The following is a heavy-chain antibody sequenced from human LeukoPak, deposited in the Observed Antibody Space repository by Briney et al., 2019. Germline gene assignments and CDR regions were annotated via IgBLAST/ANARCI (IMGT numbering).Heavy chain of an antibody. CDR2: IVPIFGTA. Sequence: SVTVSFKASVGTFSIHTIAWVRHLPGQGLEWMGGIVPIFGTATYAQKFQGRVTITADESTSTVYMEVSSLRSEDSAAYYCARERGRTEDYFDYWGQGTLVTVSS. V-gene: IGHV1-69*13. CDR3: ARERGRTEDYFDY. J-gene: IGHJ4*02. CDR1: VGTFSIHT.